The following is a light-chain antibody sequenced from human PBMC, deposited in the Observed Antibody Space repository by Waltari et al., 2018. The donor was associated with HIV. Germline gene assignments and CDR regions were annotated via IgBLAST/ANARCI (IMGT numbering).Light chain of an antibody. CDR3: ATWEDSLSGVL. V-gene: IGLV1-47*01. CDR2: RNQ. CDR1: SSNIGSHY. J-gene: IGLJ2*01. Sequence: SVLTQPPSASGTPGQRVTISCSGSSSNIGSHYVFWYQQLPGTAPKLLMHRNQRRPSGVPDRFADSTSGSSASLAISGLRSEDEADYYCATWEDSLSGVLFGGGTKLTVL.